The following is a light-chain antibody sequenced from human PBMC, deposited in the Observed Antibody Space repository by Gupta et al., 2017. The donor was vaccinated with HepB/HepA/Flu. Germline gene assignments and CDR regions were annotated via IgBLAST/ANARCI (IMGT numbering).Light chain of an antibody. J-gene: IGLJ1*01. CDR1: SSNVGRDN. CDR3: AAWDNSLSGVV. CDR2: KDD. V-gene: IGLV1-47*01. Sequence: QSVLTQPPSASGTPGPRVTISCSGSSSNVGRDNVYWYQQLPGTAPKLLIYKDDQRPSGVPDRFSGSKSGTSASLAISGLRSEDEADYYCAAWDNSLSGVVVGTGTRVTVL.